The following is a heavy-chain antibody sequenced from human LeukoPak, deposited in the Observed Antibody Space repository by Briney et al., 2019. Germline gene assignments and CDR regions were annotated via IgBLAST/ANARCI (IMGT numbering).Heavy chain of an antibody. CDR2: ISSSGSTI. Sequence: GGSLRLPCAASGFTFSDYYMSWIRQAPGKGLEWVSYISSSGSTIYYADSVKGRFTISRDNAKNSLYLQMNSLRAEDTAVYYCASDTSLGGYYFDYWGQGTLVTVSS. CDR3: ASDTSLGGYYFDY. CDR1: GFTFSDYY. J-gene: IGHJ4*02. V-gene: IGHV3-11*01. D-gene: IGHD2-2*01.